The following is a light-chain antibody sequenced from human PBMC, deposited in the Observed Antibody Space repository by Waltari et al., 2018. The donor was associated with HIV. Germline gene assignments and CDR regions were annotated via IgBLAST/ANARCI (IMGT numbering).Light chain of an antibody. V-gene: IGLV3-25*03. CDR3: QSADTSGTSVL. CDR2: KDT. Sequence: SSDLTQSPSLSVSPGQTAKITCSGDVLAKQFAFWYHRKPGQAPLLLISKDTERPSKIPERFSASTSGTTVTLTISGVRAEDEAEYFCQSADTSGTSVLFGGGTTLTVL. CDR1: VLAKQF. J-gene: IGLJ2*01.